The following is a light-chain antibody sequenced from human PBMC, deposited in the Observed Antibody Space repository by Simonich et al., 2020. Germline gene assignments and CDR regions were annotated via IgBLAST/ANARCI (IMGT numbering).Light chain of an antibody. J-gene: IGLJ3*02. CDR2: DTS. CDR1: TGAVTSGHY. Sequence: QAVVTQEPSLTVSPGGTVTLTCGSSTGAVTSGHYPYWFQQKPGKAPRTLIYDTSNKHSWNPARFSGSLLGGKAALTLSGAQPEDEAEYYCLLSYSGAWVFGGGTKLTVL. V-gene: IGLV7-46*01. CDR3: LLSYSGAWV.